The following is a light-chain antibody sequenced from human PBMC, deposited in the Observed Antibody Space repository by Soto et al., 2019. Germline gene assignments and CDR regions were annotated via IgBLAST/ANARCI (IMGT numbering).Light chain of an antibody. CDR1: QSVSSY. CDR2: DAS. J-gene: IGKJ3*01. V-gene: IGKV3-11*01. CDR3: QQRSNWPPEFT. Sequence: ELVLTQSPATLSLSPGERATLSCRASQSVSSYLAWYQQKPGQAPRLLIYDASNRATGIPARFSGIGSGTDFTLTISSLEPEDFAVYYCQQRSNWPPEFTFGPGTKVDIK.